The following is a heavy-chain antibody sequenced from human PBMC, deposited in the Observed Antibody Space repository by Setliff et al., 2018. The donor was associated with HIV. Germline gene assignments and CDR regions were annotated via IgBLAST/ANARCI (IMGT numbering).Heavy chain of an antibody. D-gene: IGHD3-10*01. CDR1: GYTFTGYY. V-gene: IGHV1-2*02. Sequence: ASVKVSCKASGYTFTGYYMHWVRQAPGQGLEWMGWINPNSGGTNYAQKFQGRVTITRDTSISTAYMELSRLRSDDTAVYYCARATMVRGANNWFDPWGQGTLVTVSS. CDR2: INPNSGGT. CDR3: ARATMVRGANNWFDP. J-gene: IGHJ5*02.